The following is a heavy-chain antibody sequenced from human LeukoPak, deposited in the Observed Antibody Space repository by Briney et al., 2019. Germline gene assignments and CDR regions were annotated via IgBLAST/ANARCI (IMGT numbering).Heavy chain of an antibody. J-gene: IGHJ4*02. Sequence: PGGSPRLSCSASGFTFSSYSMHWVRQAPDKGLEWVAFISSDGTNQYAESVKGRFTISRDNSKSTLHLQMNSLRTEDTAMYFCARSQNLYVWGSYRYSTGYWGQGTLVTVSS. D-gene: IGHD3-16*02. CDR1: GFTFSSYS. CDR3: ARSQNLYVWGSYRYSTGY. CDR2: ISSDGTNQ. V-gene: IGHV3-30-3*01.